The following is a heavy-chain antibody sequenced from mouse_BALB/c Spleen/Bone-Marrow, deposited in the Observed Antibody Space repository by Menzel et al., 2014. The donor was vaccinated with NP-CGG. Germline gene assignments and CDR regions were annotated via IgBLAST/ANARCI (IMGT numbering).Heavy chain of an antibody. CDR1: GYTFTSHW. J-gene: IGHJ2*01. CDR2: IYPSDSYT. V-gene: IGHV1-69*02. CDR3: TRTYDYDEGGFDY. Sequence: VKLVESGAELVRPGASVKLSCKASGYTFTSHWINWVKQRPGQGLEWIGNIYPSDSYTNYKQKFKDKATLTVDKSSSTAYMQLSSPTSEDSAVYYCTRTYDYDEGGFDYWGQGTTLTVYS. D-gene: IGHD2-4*01.